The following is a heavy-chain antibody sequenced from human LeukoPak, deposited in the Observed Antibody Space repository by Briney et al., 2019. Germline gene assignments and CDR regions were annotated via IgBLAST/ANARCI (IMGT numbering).Heavy chain of an antibody. CDR3: AKPYYYGSRSYMDY. V-gene: IGHV3-30*18. D-gene: IGHD3-10*01. CDR2: ISYDGSNT. J-gene: IGHJ4*02. Sequence: GGSLRLSCAASGFTFSSYGMHGVRQAPGKGLEWVAVISYDGSNTYYADSVKGRFTISRDNSKNMLYLQMNSLRAEDTAVYYCAKPYYYGSRSYMDYWGQGTLVTVS. CDR1: GFTFSSYG.